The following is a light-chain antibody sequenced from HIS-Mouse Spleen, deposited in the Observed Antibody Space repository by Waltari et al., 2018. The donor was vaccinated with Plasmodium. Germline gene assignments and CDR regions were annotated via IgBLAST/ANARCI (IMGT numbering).Light chain of an antibody. CDR2: EEG. V-gene: IGLV3-10*01. CDR3: YSTDSSGNHRV. CDR1: ALPKKY. Sequence: SYELTQPPSVSVSPGQTARITCSGDALPKKYAYWYQQKSGKAPVLVIYEEGKRPAGIPERFSGSSSGTMATLTISGAQVEDEADYYCYSTDSSGNHRVFGGGTKLTVL. J-gene: IGLJ3*02.